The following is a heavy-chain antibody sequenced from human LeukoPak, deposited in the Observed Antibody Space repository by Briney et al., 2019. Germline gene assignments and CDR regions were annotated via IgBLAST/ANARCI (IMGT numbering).Heavy chain of an antibody. J-gene: IGHJ3*02. CDR1: GGSISSYY. D-gene: IGHD6-13*01. CDR2: TYYSGST. Sequence: SETLSLTCTVSGGSISSYYWSWIRQPPGKGLEWIGYTYYSGSTNYNPSLKSRVTISVDTSKNQFSLKLSSVTAADTAVYYCARVFSAAGTGAFDIWGQGTMVTVSS. V-gene: IGHV4-59*01. CDR3: ARVFSAAGTGAFDI.